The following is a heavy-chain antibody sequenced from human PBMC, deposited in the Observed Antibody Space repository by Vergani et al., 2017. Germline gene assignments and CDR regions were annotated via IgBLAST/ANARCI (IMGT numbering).Heavy chain of an antibody. CDR2: INHSGST. CDR3: ARVGTIAAAGTGYYYMDV. Sequence: QVQLQQWGAGLLKPSETLSLTCAVYGGSFSGYYWSWIRQPPGKGLEWIGEINHSGSTNYNPFLKSRVTISVDTSKNQFSLKLSSVTAADTAVYYCARVGTIAAAGTGYYYMDVWGKGTTVTVSS. V-gene: IGHV4-34*01. J-gene: IGHJ6*03. D-gene: IGHD6-13*01. CDR1: GGSFSGYY.